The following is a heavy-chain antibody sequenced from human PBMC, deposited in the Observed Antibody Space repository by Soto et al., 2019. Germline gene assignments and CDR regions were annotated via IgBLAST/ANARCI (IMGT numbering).Heavy chain of an antibody. Sequence: SETLSLTCAVSGYSISSGNYWAWIRQPPGRGLEWIGSLYHIGSTHYNTSLKSRVTISVDASKNHFSLELSSVTAADTAIYYCRSSTSCYDESCVDVWGQGTMVTVSS. V-gene: IGHV4-38-2*01. D-gene: IGHD2-2*01. J-gene: IGHJ6*02. CDR2: LYHIGST. CDR1: GYSISSGNY. CDR3: RSSTSCYDESCVDV.